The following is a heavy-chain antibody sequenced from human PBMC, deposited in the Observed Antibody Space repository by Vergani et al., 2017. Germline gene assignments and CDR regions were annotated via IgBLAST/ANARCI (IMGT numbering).Heavy chain of an antibody. Sequence: QVQLQESGPGLVKPSQTLSLTCTVSGGSISSGSYYWSWIRQPPGKGLEWIGHIYYSGSTDYNPSLKSRVTISVDTSKNQFSLKLSSVTAADTAVYYCARVGIVVVPAALEDYGMDVWGQGP. CDR2: IYYSGST. V-gene: IGHV4-30-4*01. CDR3: ARVGIVVVPAALEDYGMDV. J-gene: IGHJ6*02. D-gene: IGHD2-2*03. CDR1: GGSISSGSYY.